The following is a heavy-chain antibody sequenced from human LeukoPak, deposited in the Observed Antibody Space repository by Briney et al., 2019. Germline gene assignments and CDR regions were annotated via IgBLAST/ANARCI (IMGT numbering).Heavy chain of an antibody. D-gene: IGHD1-26*01. J-gene: IGHJ5*02. CDR2: ISGSGSTT. V-gene: IGHV3-23*01. CDR3: AKAATWAYNWFDP. CDR1: ELTFNSNA. Sequence: GGSLRLSCAASELTFNSNAMSWVRQAPGKGLEWDSGISGSGSTTYYADSVKGRFTISRDNSKNTLYLQMNSLRGDDTAVYYCAKAATWAYNWFDPWGQGTLVTVSS.